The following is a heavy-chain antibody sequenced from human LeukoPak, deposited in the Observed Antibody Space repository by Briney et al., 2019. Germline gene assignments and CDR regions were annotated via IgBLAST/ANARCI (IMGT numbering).Heavy chain of an antibody. D-gene: IGHD6-6*01. V-gene: IGHV3-7*02. Sequence: PGGSLRLSCAAAGLTLGTNWMRSVRQAPGKGLEWVAKIKRDGSKKYYVDSVKGRFTISRDNAKNSLYLQMNSLRAEDTAVYYCARVRLAALDYWGQGTLVTVSS. CDR3: ARVRLAALDY. CDR2: IKRDGSKK. CDR1: GLTLGTNW. J-gene: IGHJ4*02.